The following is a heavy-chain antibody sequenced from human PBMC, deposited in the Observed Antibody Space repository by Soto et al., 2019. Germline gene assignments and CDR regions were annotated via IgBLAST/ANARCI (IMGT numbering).Heavy chain of an antibody. D-gene: IGHD3-16*01. CDR3: ARTFGGHLSSFDF. CDR1: GYTFTSNW. Sequence: EVQLVQSGAEVKKPGESLKISCKGSGYTFTSNWIGWVRQMPGKGLEWMGIIYPGDSETRYSPSFQGQVTISADKSINTAYLQWSSLKASDTAIYYCARTFGGHLSSFDFWGQGTLVTVSS. J-gene: IGHJ4*02. V-gene: IGHV5-51*03. CDR2: IYPGDSET.